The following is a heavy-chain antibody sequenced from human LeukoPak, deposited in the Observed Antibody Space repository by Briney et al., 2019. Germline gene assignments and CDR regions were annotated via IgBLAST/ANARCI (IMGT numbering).Heavy chain of an antibody. Sequence: SETLSLTCTVSGGSISSGGYYWSWIRQHPGKGLEWIGYIYYSGSTYYNPSLKSRVTISVDTSKNQFSLKLSSVTAADTAVYYCARGRRAVVTAGVDALDIWGQGTMVTVSS. J-gene: IGHJ3*02. CDR2: IYYSGST. V-gene: IGHV4-31*03. CDR1: GGSISSGGYY. CDR3: ARGRRAVVTAGVDALDI. D-gene: IGHD2-21*02.